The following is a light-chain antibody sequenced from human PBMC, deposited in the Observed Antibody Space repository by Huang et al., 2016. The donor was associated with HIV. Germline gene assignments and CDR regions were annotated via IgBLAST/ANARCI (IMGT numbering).Light chain of an antibody. V-gene: IGKV3-15*01. CDR3: QQYNNWPPWT. CDR2: GAS. J-gene: IGKJ1*01. Sequence: EIVMTQSPATLSVSPRERATLSCRASQRVSNNLAWYQQKPGQAPRLLIYGASTRATGIPARFSGSGSGTEFTLTISSLQSEDFAVYYCQQYNNWPPWTFGQGTKVEIK. CDR1: QRVSNN.